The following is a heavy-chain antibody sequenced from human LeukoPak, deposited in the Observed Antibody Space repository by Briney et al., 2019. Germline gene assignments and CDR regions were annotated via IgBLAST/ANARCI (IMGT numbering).Heavy chain of an antibody. CDR3: ARSVYCTNGVCYIVRGNYYYMDV. CDR2: ISSSSSYI. D-gene: IGHD2-8*01. CDR1: GFTFSSYS. J-gene: IGHJ6*03. Sequence: GGSLRLSCAASGFTFSSYSMNWVRQAPGKGLEWVSSISSSSSYIYYADSVKGRFTISRDNAKNSLYLQMNSLRAEDTAVYYCARSVYCTNGVCYIVRGNYYYMDVWSKGTTVTVSS. V-gene: IGHV3-21*01.